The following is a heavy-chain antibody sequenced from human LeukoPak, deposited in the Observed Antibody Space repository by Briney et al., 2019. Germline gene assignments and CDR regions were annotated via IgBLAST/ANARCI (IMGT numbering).Heavy chain of an antibody. D-gene: IGHD3-10*01. CDR2: FSAYNANT. CDR1: GYTFGSYG. CDR3: ARPKSTYYYGSEYYYFDY. J-gene: IGHJ4*02. V-gene: IGHV1-18*01. Sequence: ASVKVSCKASGYTFGSYGISWVRQAPGQGLEWMGWFSAYNANTNYAQKLQGRVTMTTDTSTSTAYMELRSLRSDDTAVYYCARPKSTYYYGSEYYYFDYWGQGTLVTVSS.